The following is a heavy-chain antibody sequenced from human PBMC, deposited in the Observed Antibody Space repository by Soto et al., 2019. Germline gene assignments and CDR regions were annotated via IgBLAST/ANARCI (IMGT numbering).Heavy chain of an antibody. D-gene: IGHD3-22*01. J-gene: IGHJ4*02. V-gene: IGHV1-69*04. CDR3: AREGDMKFHSDSSDEPGY. CDR2: IIPSIGII. CDR1: GGTFSSFA. Sequence: QVQLVQSGAEVKKPGSSVKVSCKASGGTFSSFAISWVRQAPGQGLEWMGRIIPSIGIINYAQKFQGRVTITADTSTSTAYMELSSLRSDDTAVYYCAREGDMKFHSDSSDEPGYWGQGTLVTVSS.